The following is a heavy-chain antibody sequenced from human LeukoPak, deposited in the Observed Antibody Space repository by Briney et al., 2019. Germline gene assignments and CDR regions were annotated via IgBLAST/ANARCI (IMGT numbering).Heavy chain of an antibody. CDR1: GASISSSY. CDR3: VRGNYDNRGYSNAFDI. D-gene: IGHD3-22*01. CDR2: IYYSGST. Sequence: NPSETLSLTCTVSGASISSSYWSWVRQPPGKRLEWIGFIYYSGSTNSNPSLKSRVTISADTSKNQFSLKLSSVTAADTALYYCVRGNYDNRGYSNAFDIWGQGAMVTVSS. V-gene: IGHV4-59*01. J-gene: IGHJ3*02.